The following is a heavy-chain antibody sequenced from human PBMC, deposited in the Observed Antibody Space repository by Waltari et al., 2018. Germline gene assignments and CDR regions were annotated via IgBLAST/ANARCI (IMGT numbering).Heavy chain of an antibody. CDR2: MYYSGAT. CDR1: GGSFRRRYN. CDR3: VRPGSTVTPRAFDI. Sequence: QLQLQESGPGLVTPSETLSLTCTSSGGSFRRRYNWAWVRQGPGTGREWVGTMYYSGATSNNPSLDRQLSMSIDTSKNLFSLKLSSVTATDTAVYFCVRPGSTVTPRAFDIWGQGIKVTVSS. J-gene: IGHJ3*02. D-gene: IGHD4-17*01. V-gene: IGHV4-39*01.